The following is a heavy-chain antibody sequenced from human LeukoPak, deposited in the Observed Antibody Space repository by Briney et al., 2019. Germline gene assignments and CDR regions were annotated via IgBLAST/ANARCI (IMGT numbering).Heavy chain of an antibody. Sequence: SETLSLTCTVSGGSISSSSYYWGWIRQPPGKGLEWIGSIYYSGSTFYNPSLKSRVTISVDTSKNQFSLKLSSVTAADTAVYYCARGRYSYGFEFDYWGQGTLVTVSS. CDR3: ARGRYSYGFEFDY. V-gene: IGHV4-39*07. CDR1: GGSISSSSYY. CDR2: IYYSGST. J-gene: IGHJ4*02. D-gene: IGHD5-18*01.